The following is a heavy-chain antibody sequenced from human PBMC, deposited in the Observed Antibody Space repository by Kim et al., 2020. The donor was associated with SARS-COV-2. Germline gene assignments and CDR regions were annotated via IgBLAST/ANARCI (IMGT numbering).Heavy chain of an antibody. D-gene: IGHD6-13*01. CDR2: IYYSGST. Sequence: SETLSLTCTVSGGSISSGGYYWSWIRQHPGKGLEWIGYIYYSGSTYYNPSLKSRVTISVDTSKNQFSLKLSSVTAADPAVYYCARFRTAAGTHWGQGTLVTVSS. CDR3: ARFRTAAGTH. J-gene: IGHJ4*02. CDR1: GGSISSGGYY. V-gene: IGHV4-31*03.